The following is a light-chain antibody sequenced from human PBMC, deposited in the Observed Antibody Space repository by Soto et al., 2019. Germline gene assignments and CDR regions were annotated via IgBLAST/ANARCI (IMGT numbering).Light chain of an antibody. CDR1: SSDVGGYNY. J-gene: IGLJ1*01. V-gene: IGLV2-14*03. CDR2: DVS. Sequence: QSSLTQPASVSGSPGQSITISCTGTSSDVGGYNYVSWYQHHPGKAPKLMIFDVSNRPSVVSNRFSGSKSGNTASLTISGLQPEDEADYYCSSYTTGNTRQIVFGTGTKVT. CDR3: SSYTTGNTRQIV.